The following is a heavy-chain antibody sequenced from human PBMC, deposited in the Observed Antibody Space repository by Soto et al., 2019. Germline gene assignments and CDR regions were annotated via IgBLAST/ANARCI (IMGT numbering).Heavy chain of an antibody. CDR3: ARGGAVAGTVIYFDY. CDR2: INKDGSEK. V-gene: IGHV3-7*01. Sequence: GGSLRLSCAASGFTFSGYWMSWVRQAPGKGLEWVANINKDGSEKYYVDSVRGRFTISRDNAKNQFSLKLSSVTAADTAVYYCARGGAVAGTVIYFDYWGQGTLVTVSS. J-gene: IGHJ4*02. D-gene: IGHD6-19*01. CDR1: GFTFSGYW.